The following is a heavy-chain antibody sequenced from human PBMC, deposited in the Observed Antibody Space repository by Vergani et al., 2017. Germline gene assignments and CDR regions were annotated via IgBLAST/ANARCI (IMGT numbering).Heavy chain of an antibody. V-gene: IGHV1-69*02. CDR3: ASGYCSSTSCYRWFDY. Sequence: QVQLVQSGAEVKKPGSSVKVSCKASGGTFSSYTISWVRQAPGQGLEWMGRIIPILGIANYAQKFQGRVTITADKSTSTAYMELSSLRSEDTSVYYCASGYCSSTSCYRWFDYWGQGTLVTVSS. CDR2: IIPILGIA. CDR1: GGTFSSYT. J-gene: IGHJ4*02. D-gene: IGHD2-2*02.